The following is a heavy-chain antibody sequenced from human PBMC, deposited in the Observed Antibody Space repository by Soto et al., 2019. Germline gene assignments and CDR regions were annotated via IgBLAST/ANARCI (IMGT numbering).Heavy chain of an antibody. Sequence: QVQLVQSGAEVKKPGSSVKVSCKASGGTFSSFAIIWVRLAPGQGLEWMGGVIPIFGTTDYAQKFQGRVTIIADESTSTAYMELSSLRSEDTAVYYCAREAAAGTNRFDPWGQGTLVIVSS. CDR1: GGTFSSFA. V-gene: IGHV1-69*01. J-gene: IGHJ5*02. D-gene: IGHD6-13*01. CDR3: AREAAAGTNRFDP. CDR2: VIPIFGTT.